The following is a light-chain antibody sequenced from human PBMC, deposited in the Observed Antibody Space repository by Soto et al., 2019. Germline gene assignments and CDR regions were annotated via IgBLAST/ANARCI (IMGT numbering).Light chain of an antibody. J-gene: IGLJ2*01. CDR2: ENI. V-gene: IGLV2-23*01. CDR3: CSYAGNRIFI. CDR1: SSDVGAYDL. Sequence: ALTQPASVSGSPGQSITISCIGTSSDVGAYDLVSWYQQHPGTAPRLIIYENIRRPSTISSRFSGSKSGNTASLTISGLRAEDEANYHCCSYAGNRIFIFGGGTKLTVL.